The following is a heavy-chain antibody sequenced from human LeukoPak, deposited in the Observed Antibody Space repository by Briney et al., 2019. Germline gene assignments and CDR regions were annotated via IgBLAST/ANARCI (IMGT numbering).Heavy chain of an antibody. V-gene: IGHV1-18*01. CDR3: ARGSGSYGYDFDY. CDR1: GYTFTTYG. J-gene: IGHJ4*02. CDR2: ISGYNGNT. D-gene: IGHD1-26*01. Sequence: ASVKVSCKASGYTFTTYGISWVRQAPRHGLEWMGWISGYNGNTNYAQKLQGRVTMTTDTSTSTAYMELSRLRSDDTAVYYCARGSGSYGYDFDYWGQGTLVTVSS.